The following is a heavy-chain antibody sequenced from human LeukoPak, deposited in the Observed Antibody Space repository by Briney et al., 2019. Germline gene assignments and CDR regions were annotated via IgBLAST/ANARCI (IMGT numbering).Heavy chain of an antibody. CDR1: GGSISSGGYS. J-gene: IGHJ4*02. Sequence: SETLSLTCAVSGGSISSGGYSWSWIRQPPGKGLGWIGYIYHSGSTYYNPSLKSRVTISVDRSKNQFSLKLSSVTAADTAVYYCARGITSVDYWGQGTLVTVSS. V-gene: IGHV4-30-2*01. CDR3: ARGITSVDY. D-gene: IGHD3-3*01. CDR2: IYHSGST.